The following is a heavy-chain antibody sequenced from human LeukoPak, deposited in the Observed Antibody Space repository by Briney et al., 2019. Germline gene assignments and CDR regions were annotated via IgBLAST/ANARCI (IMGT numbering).Heavy chain of an antibody. D-gene: IGHD3-10*01. CDR1: GFTFRNYW. J-gene: IGHJ3*02. Sequence: GGSLRLSCAASGFTFRNYWMNWVRQAPGKGLEWVANIQQGGSEKYYVDSVKGRFIISRANAKNALFLQMNSLRSEDTAVYYCARDDRITMVRGVIGAFDIWGQGTMVTVSS. V-gene: IGHV3-7*03. CDR2: IQQGGSEK. CDR3: ARDDRITMVRGVIGAFDI.